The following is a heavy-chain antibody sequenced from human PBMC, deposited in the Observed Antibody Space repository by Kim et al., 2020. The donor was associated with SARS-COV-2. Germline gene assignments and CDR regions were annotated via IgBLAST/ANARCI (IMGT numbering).Heavy chain of an antibody. CDR2: IYYSGST. CDR1: GGSISSSSYY. D-gene: IGHD6-13*01. Sequence: SETLSLTCTVSGGSISSSSYYWGWIRQPPGKGLEWIGSIYYSGSTYYNPSLKSRVTISVDTSKNQFSLKLSSVTAADTAVYYCARHWDIAAAGGAWFDPWGQGTLVTVSS. V-gene: IGHV4-39*01. J-gene: IGHJ5*02. CDR3: ARHWDIAAAGGAWFDP.